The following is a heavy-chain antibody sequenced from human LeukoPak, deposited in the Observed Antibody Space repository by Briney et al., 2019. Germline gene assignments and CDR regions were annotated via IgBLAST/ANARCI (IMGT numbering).Heavy chain of an antibody. J-gene: IGHJ3*02. D-gene: IGHD1-1*01. CDR1: GYTFTAYY. CDR3: ATMGTEAFDI. V-gene: IGHV1-2*02. Sequence: ASVKVSCKASGYTFTAYYMHWVRQAPGQGLEWMGWINPNSGGTNYVQKFQGRVTMTRDTSTSTAYMELSRLRSDDTAVYYCATMGTEAFDIWGQGTMVTVSS. CDR2: INPNSGGT.